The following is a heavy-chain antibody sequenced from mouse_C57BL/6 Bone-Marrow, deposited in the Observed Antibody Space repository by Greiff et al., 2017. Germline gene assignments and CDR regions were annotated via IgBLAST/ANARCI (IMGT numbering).Heavy chain of an antibody. V-gene: IGHV1-82*01. CDR3: ARTSYYGSSYWFAY. CDR2: IYPGDGDT. J-gene: IGHJ3*01. CDR1: GYAFSSSW. Sequence: VQLVESGPELVKPGASVKISCKASGYAFSSSWMNWVKQRPGKGLEWIGRIYPGDGDTNYNGKFKGKATLTADKSSSTAYMQLSSLTSEDSAVYFCARTSYYGSSYWFAYWGQGTLVTVSA. D-gene: IGHD1-1*01.